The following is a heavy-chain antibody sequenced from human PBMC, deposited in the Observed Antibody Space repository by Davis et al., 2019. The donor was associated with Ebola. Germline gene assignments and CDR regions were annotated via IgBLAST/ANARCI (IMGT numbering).Heavy chain of an antibody. D-gene: IGHD3-22*01. CDR2: IYSNDDK. CDR1: GFSLSTNEVG. V-gene: IGHV2-5*01. CDR3: AHRREYYDSSGYYLYYFDY. Sequence: SGPTLVKPTQTLTLTCTFSGFSLSTNEVGVGWIRQPPGKALEWLALIYSNDDKRYSPSLKSRLTITKDTSKSQVVLTMTNMDTVDTATYYCAHRREYYDSSGYYLYYFDYWGQGALVTVSS. J-gene: IGHJ4*02.